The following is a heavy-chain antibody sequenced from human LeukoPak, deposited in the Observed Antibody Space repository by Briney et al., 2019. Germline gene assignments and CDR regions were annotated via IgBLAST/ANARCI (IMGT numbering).Heavy chain of an antibody. D-gene: IGHD6-19*01. Sequence: ASVKVSCKASGGTFSSYAISWVRQAPGQGLEWMGGIIPIFGTANYAQKFQGRVTITADESTSTAYMELSSLRSDDTAVYYCARDGRLVPLIYFQHWGQGTLVTVSS. CDR3: ARDGRLVPLIYFQH. V-gene: IGHV1-69*01. J-gene: IGHJ1*01. CDR2: IIPIFGTA. CDR1: GGTFSSYA.